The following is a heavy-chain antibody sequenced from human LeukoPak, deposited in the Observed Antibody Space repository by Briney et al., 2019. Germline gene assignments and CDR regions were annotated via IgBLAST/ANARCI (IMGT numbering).Heavy chain of an antibody. CDR2: INHSGST. CDR1: GGSFSGYY. D-gene: IGHD3-10*01. Sequence: PSETLSLTCAVYGGSFSGYYWSWIRQPPGKGLEWIGEINHSGSTNYNPSLTSRVTISVDTSKNQFSLKLSSVTAADTAVYYCARASQGLWFRYWFDPWGQGTLVTVSS. V-gene: IGHV4-34*01. CDR3: ARASQGLWFRYWFDP. J-gene: IGHJ5*02.